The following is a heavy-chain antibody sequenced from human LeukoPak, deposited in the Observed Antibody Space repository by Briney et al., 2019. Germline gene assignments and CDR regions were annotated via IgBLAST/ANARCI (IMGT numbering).Heavy chain of an antibody. V-gene: IGHV4-4*02. Sequence: SGTLSLTCAVSGGSISSSNWWSWVRQPPGKGLEWIGEIYHSGSTNYNPSLKSRVTISVDKSKNQFSLKLSSVTAADTAVYYCARSYDSSGYYFDAFDIWGQGTMVTVSS. CDR1: GGSISSSNW. J-gene: IGHJ3*02. CDR2: IYHSGST. CDR3: ARSYDSSGYYFDAFDI. D-gene: IGHD3-22*01.